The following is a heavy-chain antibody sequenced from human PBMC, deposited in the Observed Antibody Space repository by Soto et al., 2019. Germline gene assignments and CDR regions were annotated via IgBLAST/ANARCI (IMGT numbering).Heavy chain of an antibody. V-gene: IGHV4-59*01. CDR3: ASYMGALYLES. J-gene: IGHJ4*02. D-gene: IGHD3-16*01. Sequence: SETLSLTCSVPGRSMSSTERSWILLCLDTSLEWLGYVFYGGTDYNPSLGARVSMSVETSKSQFSLKVTSVPVADTAVYYCASYMGALYLESWGPGILVT. CDR1: GRSMSSTE. CDR2: VFYGGT.